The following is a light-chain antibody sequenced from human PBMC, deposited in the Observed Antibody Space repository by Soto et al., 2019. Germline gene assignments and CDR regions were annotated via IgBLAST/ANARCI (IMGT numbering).Light chain of an antibody. CDR3: QQYNNWPPLT. CDR2: GSS. J-gene: IGKJ4*01. Sequence: EIVMTQSPATLSVSPGERATLSCRASQSVSSNLAWYQQKPGQAPRLLIYGSSTRATDIPARFSGSGSGTEFTLTFISLQCEDFAVYYRQQYNNWPPLTFGGGTKVEIK. V-gene: IGKV3-15*01. CDR1: QSVSSN.